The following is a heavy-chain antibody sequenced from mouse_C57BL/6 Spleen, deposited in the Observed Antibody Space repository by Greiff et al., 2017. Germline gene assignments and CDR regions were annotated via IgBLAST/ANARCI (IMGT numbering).Heavy chain of an antibody. J-gene: IGHJ1*03. CDR1: GYTFTDYN. V-gene: IGHV1-18*01. CDR3: ATKGSGWYFDV. CDR2: INPNNGGT. D-gene: IGHD1-1*01. Sequence: EVKLQESGPELVKPGASVKIPCKASGYTFTDYNMDWVKQSHGKSLEWIGDINPNNGGTTSNQKSKGKATLTVDKSSSTDYMELRSLTSESTAVYYCATKGSGWYFDVWGTGTTVTVSS.